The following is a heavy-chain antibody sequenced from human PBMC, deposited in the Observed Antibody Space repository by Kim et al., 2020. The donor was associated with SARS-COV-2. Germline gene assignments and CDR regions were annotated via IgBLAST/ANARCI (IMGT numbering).Heavy chain of an antibody. J-gene: IGHJ4*02. CDR2: ISSSGSTI. V-gene: IGHV3-11*01. CDR3: ARFLYRVGYYDFWSGYLGSVFPRTLDY. Sequence: GGSLRLSCAASGFTFSDYYMSWIRQAPGKGLEWVSYISSSGSTIYYADSVKGRFTISRDNAKNSLYLQMNSLRAEDTAVYYCARFLYRVGYYDFWSGYLGSVFPRTLDYWGQGTLVTVSS. CDR1: GFTFSDYY. D-gene: IGHD3-3*01.